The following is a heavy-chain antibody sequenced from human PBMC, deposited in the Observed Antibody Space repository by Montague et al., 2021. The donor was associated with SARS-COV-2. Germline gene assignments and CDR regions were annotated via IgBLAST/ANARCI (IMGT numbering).Heavy chain of an antibody. CDR2: INHSGST. V-gene: IGHV4-34*01. J-gene: IGHJ6*02. CDR1: GRSFSGYY. CDR3: ARGPVDDNCSGGSCYSRYYYGMDV. D-gene: IGHD2-15*01. Sequence: SETLSLTCAVYGRSFSGYYWSWIRQPPGKGLEWIGEINHSGSTNYNPSLKSRVTISVDTSKNQFSLKLSSVTAADMAVYYCARGPVDDNCSGGSCYSRYYYGMDVWGQGTTVTVPS.